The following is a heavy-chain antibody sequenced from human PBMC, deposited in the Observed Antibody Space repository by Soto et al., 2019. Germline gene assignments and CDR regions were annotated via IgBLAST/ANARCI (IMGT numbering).Heavy chain of an antibody. Sequence: QVQLVQSGAEVKKPGASVKVSCKASGYTCTNYDVSCVRQATGQGLEWMGWMSAYSGITRYAQKSQGRVTMARTAAISTAYMDLSSLSSADTSVYCCAINTGRVGAKALEYWGQGTLVTVSS. CDR2: MSAYSGIT. J-gene: IGHJ4*02. V-gene: IGHV1-8*01. CDR3: AINTGRVGAKALEY. CDR1: GYTCTNYD. D-gene: IGHD1-26*01.